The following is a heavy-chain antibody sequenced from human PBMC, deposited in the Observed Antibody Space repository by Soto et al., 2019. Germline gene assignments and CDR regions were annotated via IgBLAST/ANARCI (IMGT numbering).Heavy chain of an antibody. Sequence: SVKVSCKASGGSFSNFGISWVRQAPGQGLGWMGGIVPVFGRPNYAQRFRGRLTITADESTSTGYMELISLRYDDTAVYYCAREGSGYNFWGNGTKVTXS. CDR1: GGSFSNFG. D-gene: IGHD5-12*01. CDR3: AREGSGYNF. CDR2: IVPVFGRP. V-gene: IGHV1-69*13. J-gene: IGHJ6*03.